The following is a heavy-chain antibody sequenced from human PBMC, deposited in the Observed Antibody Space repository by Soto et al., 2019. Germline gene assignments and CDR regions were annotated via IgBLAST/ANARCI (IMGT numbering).Heavy chain of an antibody. CDR1: GGSINTFY. D-gene: IGHD5-12*01. CDR2: IFSSGST. CDR3: AREGSYSAYNFAHGIQLWSFDF. J-gene: IGHJ4*02. V-gene: IGHV4-4*07. Sequence: SETLSLSCTVSGGSINTFYWSWVRHPAGKGLEWIGRIFSSGSTSFNPSLESRVAMSVDTSKNHFSLNLSSVTAADMAVYYCAREGSYSAYNFAHGIQLWSFDFWGQGALVTVSS.